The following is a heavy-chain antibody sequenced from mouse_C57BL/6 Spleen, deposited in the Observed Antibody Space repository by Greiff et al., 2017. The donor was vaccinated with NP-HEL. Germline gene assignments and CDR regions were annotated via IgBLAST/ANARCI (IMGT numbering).Heavy chain of an antibody. CDR3: ARSPFAY. CDR1: GFTFSDYG. J-gene: IGHJ3*01. CDR2: ISSGSSTI. V-gene: IGHV5-17*01. Sequence: EVKLMESGGGLVKPGGSLKLSCAASGFTFSDYGMHWVRQAPEKGLEWVAYISSGSSTIYYADTVKGRFTISRDNVKNTLFLQMTSLRSEDTAMYYCARSPFAYWGQGTLVTVSA.